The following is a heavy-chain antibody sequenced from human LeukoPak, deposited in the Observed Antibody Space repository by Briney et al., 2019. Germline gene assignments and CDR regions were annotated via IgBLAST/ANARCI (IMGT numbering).Heavy chain of an antibody. Sequence: GGSLRLSCAASGFTFSSYWMSWVRQAPGKGLEWVANIKQDGSEKYYVDSVKGRFTISRDNAKNSLYLQMNSLRAEDTALYYCARVYGSSAVWDYFDYWGQGTLVTVSS. CDR3: ARVYGSSAVWDYFDY. J-gene: IGHJ4*02. CDR2: IKQDGSEK. V-gene: IGHV3-7*03. CDR1: GFTFSSYW. D-gene: IGHD6-6*01.